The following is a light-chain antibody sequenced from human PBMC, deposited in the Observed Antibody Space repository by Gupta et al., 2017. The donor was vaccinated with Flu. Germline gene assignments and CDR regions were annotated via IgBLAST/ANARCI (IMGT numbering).Light chain of an antibody. J-gene: IGLJ3*02. V-gene: IGLV1-40*01. CDR3: QSYDSSLSGWV. CDR2: GNS. CDR1: SSNIGAGYD. Sequence: VIISCTGSSSNIGAGYDVHWYQQLPGTAPKLLIYGNSNRPSGVPDRFSGSKSGTSASLAITGLQAEDEADYYCQSYDSSLSGWVFGGGTKLTVL.